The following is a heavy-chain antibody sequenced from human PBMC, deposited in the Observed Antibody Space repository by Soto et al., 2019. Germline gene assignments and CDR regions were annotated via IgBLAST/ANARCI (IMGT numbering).Heavy chain of an antibody. D-gene: IGHD6-19*01. CDR2: ISAYNGNT. J-gene: IGHJ4*02. CDR3: ASDIAVAGKGFSFDY. Sequence: ASVKVSCKASGYTFTSYGISWVRQAPGQGLEWMGWISAYNGNTNYAQKLQGRVTMTTDTSTSTAYMELRSLRSDDTAVYYCASDIAVAGKGFSFDYWGQGTLVTVSS. CDR1: GYTFTSYG. V-gene: IGHV1-18*01.